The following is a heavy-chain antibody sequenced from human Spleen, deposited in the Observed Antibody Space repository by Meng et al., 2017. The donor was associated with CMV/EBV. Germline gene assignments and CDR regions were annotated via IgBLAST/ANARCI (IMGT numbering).Heavy chain of an antibody. CDR3: ASGGDLVAVPAFDS. J-gene: IGHJ4*02. Sequence: VSAGCFGIRCRWSWVGQPPEKGVEWFGDIYQSRGTTYSPSLRSSVTISVDKSMRQFSLKLTSVTAAYTCVYCCASGGDLVAVPAFDSWGQGTLVTVSS. CDR1: AGCFGIRCR. D-gene: IGHD2-2*01. V-gene: IGHV4-4*01. CDR2: IYQSRGT.